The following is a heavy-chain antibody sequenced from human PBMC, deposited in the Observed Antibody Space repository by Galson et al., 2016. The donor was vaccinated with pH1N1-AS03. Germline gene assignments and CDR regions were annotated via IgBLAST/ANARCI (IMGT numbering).Heavy chain of an antibody. CDR2: INWNSDNI. J-gene: IGHJ4*02. Sequence: SLRLSCAASGFTFDDYAMHWVRQAPGKGLEWVSGINWNSDNIDYADSVRGRFTISRDNAKNSLYLQMNSLRDEDTALYYCAKDLDRVTALVTLPDYWGQGTLVIVSS. V-gene: IGHV3-9*01. CDR3: AKDLDRVTALVTLPDY. CDR1: GFTFDDYA. D-gene: IGHD3-10*01.